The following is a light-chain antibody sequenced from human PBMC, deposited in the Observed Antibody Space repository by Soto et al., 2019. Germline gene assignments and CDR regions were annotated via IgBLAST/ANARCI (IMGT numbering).Light chain of an antibody. Sequence: AIRMTQSPSSFSASTGDRVTITCRASQGISSYLAWYQQKPGKAPKLLIYAASTLQSGVPSRFSGSGSGTDFTLTISCLQSEDFATYYCQQYYSYHIATFGPGTKVDIK. CDR2: AAS. J-gene: IGKJ3*01. CDR3: QQYYSYHIAT. V-gene: IGKV1-8*01. CDR1: QGISSY.